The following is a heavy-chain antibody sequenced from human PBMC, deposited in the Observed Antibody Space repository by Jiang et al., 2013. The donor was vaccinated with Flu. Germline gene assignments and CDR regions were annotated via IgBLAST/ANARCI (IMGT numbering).Heavy chain of an antibody. CDR1: GGSISSGGYY. Sequence: GSGLVKPSQTLSLTCTVSGGSISSGGYYWSWIRQHPGKGLEWIGYIYYSGSTYYNPSLKSRVTISVDTSKNQFSLKLSSVTAADTAVYYCARDHGGTLFDYWGQGTLVTVSS. J-gene: IGHJ4*02. V-gene: IGHV4-31*03. D-gene: IGHD4-23*01. CDR3: ARDHGGTLFDY. CDR2: IYYSGST.